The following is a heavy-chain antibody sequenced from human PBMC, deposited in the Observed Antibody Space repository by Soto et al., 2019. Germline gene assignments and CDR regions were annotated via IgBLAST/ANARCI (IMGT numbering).Heavy chain of an antibody. CDR3: ARELNTESSAYYSFAF. J-gene: IGHJ4*02. CDR2: VSTNDDRT. Sequence: ASVKVSCKTSGYTFTAYGLAWLRQAPGQRPEWMGWVSTNDDRTDYARKFQGRVTMTTERSTTTTSMELRSLGTDDTAVYYCARELNTESSAYYSFAFWGQGTLVTVSS. CDR1: GYTFTAYG. V-gene: IGHV1-18*01. D-gene: IGHD3-22*01.